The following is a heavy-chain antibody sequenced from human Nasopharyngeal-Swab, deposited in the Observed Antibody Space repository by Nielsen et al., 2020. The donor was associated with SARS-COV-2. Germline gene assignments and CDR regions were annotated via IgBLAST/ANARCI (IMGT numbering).Heavy chain of an antibody. Sequence: LSLTCVASGFSFSSHLMHWVRQGPGKGPVWVSHINTDGTTTKSADSVKGRFTISRDNSEKTLYLQMDGLRAEDTAVYYCLTLGVDTGAISWGQGTLVTVSS. CDR1: GFSFSSHL. J-gene: IGHJ5*02. CDR2: INTDGTTT. CDR3: LTLGVDTGAIS. D-gene: IGHD3-16*01. V-gene: IGHV3-74*01.